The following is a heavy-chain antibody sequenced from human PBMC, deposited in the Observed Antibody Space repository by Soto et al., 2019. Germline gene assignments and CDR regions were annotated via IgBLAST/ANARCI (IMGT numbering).Heavy chain of an antibody. CDR1: GFTFSSYA. Sequence: GVSLRLSSAASGFTFSSYAVSWVRQAPGMGLEWVSAISGSGGSTYYADSVKGRFTISRDNSKNTLYLQMNSLRAEDTAVYYCAKVDVVVPAAISKMGFYYYYGMDVWG. J-gene: IGHJ6*02. CDR3: AKVDVVVPAAISKMGFYYYYGMDV. V-gene: IGHV3-23*01. D-gene: IGHD2-2*01. CDR2: ISGSGGST.